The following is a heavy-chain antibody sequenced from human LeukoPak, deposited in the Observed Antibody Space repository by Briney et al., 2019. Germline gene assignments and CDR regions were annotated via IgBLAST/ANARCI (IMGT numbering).Heavy chain of an antibody. V-gene: IGHV3-48*03. D-gene: IGHD2-15*01. Sequence: GGSLRLSCAASGFTFSSYEMNWVRQAPGKGLEWVSYISSSGSTMYYADSVKGRFTISRDNAKNSLYLQMNSLRAEDTAAYYCARDRLGYCSGGSCYGDYWGQGTLVTVSS. CDR2: ISSSGSTM. J-gene: IGHJ4*02. CDR1: GFTFSSYE. CDR3: ARDRLGYCSGGSCYGDY.